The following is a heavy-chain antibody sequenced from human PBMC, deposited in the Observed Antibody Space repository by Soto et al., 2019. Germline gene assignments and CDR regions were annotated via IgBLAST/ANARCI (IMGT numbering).Heavy chain of an antibody. J-gene: IGHJ4*02. D-gene: IGHD1-26*01. Sequence: ASVKVSCKISGHTITEFSIHWVRQPPGKGLEWMGGFDPEGGEAIYAQKWHGRVTVTEDTVTDTAYMELSGMKSDDTAVYYYATPASLWGARRTPRTFDFWGPGTPVTVS. CDR2: FDPEGGEA. V-gene: IGHV1-24*01. CDR3: ATPASLWGARRTPRTFDF. CDR1: GHTITEFS.